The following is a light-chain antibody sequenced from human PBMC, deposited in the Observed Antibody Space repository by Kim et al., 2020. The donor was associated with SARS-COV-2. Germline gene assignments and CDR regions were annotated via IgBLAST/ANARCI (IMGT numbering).Light chain of an antibody. CDR2: AAS. V-gene: IGKV1-27*01. CDR1: QCITNS. Sequence: SVSVGDRVTITCRASQCITNSLAWYQQKPGKVPQVLIYAASVLQSGVPSRFSGSGSGTEFTLTISSLQPEDVATYYCQKYNSAPWTFGQGTKLEI. CDR3: QKYNSAPWT. J-gene: IGKJ1*01.